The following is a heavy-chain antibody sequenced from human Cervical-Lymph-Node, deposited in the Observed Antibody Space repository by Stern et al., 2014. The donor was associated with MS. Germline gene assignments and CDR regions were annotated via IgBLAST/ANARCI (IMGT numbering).Heavy chain of an antibody. J-gene: IGHJ5*02. Sequence: QLVQSGAEVKKPGASVKVSCKASGYTFTGYYMHWVRQAPGQGLEWMGWINPKSGGTNYAQKFQGWVTMTRDTSISTAYMELSRLRSDDTAVYYCARADRYYDSSGYYYPHWFDPWGQGTLVTVSS. CDR1: GYTFTGYY. D-gene: IGHD3-22*01. CDR2: INPKSGGT. V-gene: IGHV1-2*04. CDR3: ARADRYYDSSGYYYPHWFDP.